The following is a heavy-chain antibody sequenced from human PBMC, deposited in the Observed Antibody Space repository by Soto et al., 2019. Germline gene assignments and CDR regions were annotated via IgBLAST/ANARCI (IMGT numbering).Heavy chain of an antibody. CDR1: GFIISSNN. V-gene: IGHV3-53*02. Sequence: EVQLEDTGGGLIQPGGSLRLSCAASGFIISSNNMNWVRQAPGKGLEWVSIIYSGDSTSYAGSVKGRFPISRDNSKNTVFLQMNSLRAEDTAVYYCARNKPGNYGMDVWGRGTTVTVSS. J-gene: IGHJ6*02. CDR3: ARNKPGNYGMDV. D-gene: IGHD3-10*01. CDR2: IYSGDST.